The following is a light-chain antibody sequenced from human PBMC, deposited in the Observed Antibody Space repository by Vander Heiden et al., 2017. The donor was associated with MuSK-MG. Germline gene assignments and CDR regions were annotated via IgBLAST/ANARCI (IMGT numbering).Light chain of an antibody. CDR3: QAWDNSTGGV. CDR2: EDN. Sequence: SYELTHPPSVSVSPGQTTNITCIGDNLGDKYAFWYQQKAGQSPVLVIYEDNKRPSGIPERFSGSNSGKTATLTIRGTQAVDEGDYYCQAWDNSTGGVFGGGTRLTVL. CDR1: NLGDKY. J-gene: IGLJ3*02. V-gene: IGLV3-1*01.